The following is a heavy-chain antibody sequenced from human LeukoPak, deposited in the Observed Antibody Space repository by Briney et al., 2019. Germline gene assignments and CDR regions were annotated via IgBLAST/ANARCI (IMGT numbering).Heavy chain of an antibody. CDR1: GGSISSSGYY. V-gene: IGHV4-39*07. CDR2: IYYSGST. D-gene: IGHD1-7*01. Sequence: SETLSLTCTVSGGSISSSGYYWGWIRQPPGKGLEWIGSIYYSGSTYYNPSLKSRVTISVDTSKNQFSLKLSSVTAADTAVYFCARVGTGTPDYWGQGTLVTVSS. CDR3: ARVGTGTPDY. J-gene: IGHJ4*02.